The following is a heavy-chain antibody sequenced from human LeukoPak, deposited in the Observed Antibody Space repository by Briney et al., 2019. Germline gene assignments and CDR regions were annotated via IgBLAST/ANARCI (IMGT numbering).Heavy chain of an antibody. CDR1: GYTCTSYG. D-gene: IGHD3-22*01. CDR2: ISAYNGNT. CDR3: ARGNYYDSENWFDP. J-gene: IGHJ5*02. V-gene: IGHV1-18*01. Sequence: ASVKVSCKASGYTCTSYGISWVRQAPGQGLEWMGWISAYNGNTNYAQKLQGRVTMTTDTSTSTAYMELRSLRSDDTAVYYCARGNYYDSENWFDPWGQGTLVTVSS.